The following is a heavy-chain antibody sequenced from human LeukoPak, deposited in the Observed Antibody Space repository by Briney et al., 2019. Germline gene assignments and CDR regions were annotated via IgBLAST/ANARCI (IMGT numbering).Heavy chain of an antibody. CDR1: GFTFSSYA. J-gene: IGHJ6*02. Sequence: GGSLRLSCAASGFTFSSYAMSWVRQAPGKGLEWVSAISGSGGSTYYADSVKGRFTISGDNSKNTLYLQMNSLRAEDTAVYYCAKIPDYYGSVSMDVWGQGATVTVSS. V-gene: IGHV3-23*01. D-gene: IGHD3-10*01. CDR2: ISGSGGST. CDR3: AKIPDYYGSVSMDV.